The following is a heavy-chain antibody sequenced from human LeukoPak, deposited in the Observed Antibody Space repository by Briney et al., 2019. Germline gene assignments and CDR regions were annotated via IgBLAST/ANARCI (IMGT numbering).Heavy chain of an antibody. Sequence: GGFLRLSCAASGFNFRIHDMSWVRQAPGKGLEWVSTISGRNTGTYYADSVKGRFTTSRDNSKNTLYLQMNSLGAEDTAVDYCANPYGSGSYYMSALDIWGLGTMVTVSS. CDR1: GFNFRIHD. CDR3: ANPYGSGSYYMSALDI. V-gene: IGHV3-23*01. D-gene: IGHD3-10*01. J-gene: IGHJ3*02. CDR2: ISGRNTGT.